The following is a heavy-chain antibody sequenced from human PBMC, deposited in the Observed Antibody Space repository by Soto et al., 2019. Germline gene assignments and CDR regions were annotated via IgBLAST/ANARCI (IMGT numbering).Heavy chain of an antibody. CDR2: ISWNSGSI. D-gene: IGHD5-12*01. CDR3: AKEFIVATISDAFDI. Sequence: PLRLACAAAEVTCDECSMHWVRQAPGKGLEWVSGISWNSGSIGYADSVKGRFTISRDNAKNSLYLQMNSLRAEDTALYYCAKEFIVATISDAFDIWGQGTMVTVSS. J-gene: IGHJ3*02. CDR1: EVTCDECS. V-gene: IGHV3-9*01.